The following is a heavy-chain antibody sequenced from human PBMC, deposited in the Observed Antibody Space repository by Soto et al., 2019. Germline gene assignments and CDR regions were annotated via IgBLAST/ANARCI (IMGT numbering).Heavy chain of an antibody. CDR3: ARHGITGSYYDAFDI. J-gene: IGHJ3*02. Sequence: SETLCLTYTVPGGSIRSSRCHWGWNSKTPGKGLEWIASIKYSGTTFYNPSLKSRVTLSVDTSKNQFALKLSSVTAAETAVYYCARHGITGSYYDAFDIWGQGTMVTVSS. CDR1: GGSIRSSRCH. CDR2: IKYSGTT. D-gene: IGHD1-26*01. V-gene: IGHV4-39*01.